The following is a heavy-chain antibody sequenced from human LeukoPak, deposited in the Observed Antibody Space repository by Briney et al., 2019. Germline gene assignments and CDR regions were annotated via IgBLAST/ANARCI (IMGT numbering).Heavy chain of an antibody. D-gene: IGHD3-22*01. CDR3: ARQGYYYGSSGNY. J-gene: IGHJ4*02. Sequence: SETLSLTCTVSGGSIRSSSYYWGWIRQPPGKGLQWIGSVYYDGTIYYNSSLKSRVTISVDTSKNQLSLKLSSVTAADTAVYYCARQGYYYGSSGNYWGQGTLVTVSS. CDR2: VYYDGTI. V-gene: IGHV4-39*01. CDR1: GGSIRSSSYY.